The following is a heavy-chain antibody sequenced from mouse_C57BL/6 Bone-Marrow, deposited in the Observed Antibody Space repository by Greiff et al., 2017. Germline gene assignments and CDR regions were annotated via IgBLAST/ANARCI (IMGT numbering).Heavy chain of an antibody. Sequence: EVKLMESGGDLVKPGGSLKLSCAASGFTFSSYGMSWVRQTPDKRLEWVATSSSGGSYTYYPDSVKGRFTISRDNAKNTLDLQMISLKSEDTAMYYCSRKYYAMDYWGQGTSVTVSS. CDR1: GFTFSSYG. V-gene: IGHV5-6*01. CDR3: SRKYYAMDY. CDR2: SSSGGSYT. J-gene: IGHJ4*01.